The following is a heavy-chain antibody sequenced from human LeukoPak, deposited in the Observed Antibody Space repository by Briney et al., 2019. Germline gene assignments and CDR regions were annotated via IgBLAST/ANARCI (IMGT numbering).Heavy chain of an antibody. CDR1: AGFVSNSNYY. Sequence: SETLSLTCTVSAGFVSNSNYYWGWIRQPPGKGLEWIGSIYYSGSTYYNPSLKSRVTISVDTSKNQFSLKLSSVTAADTAVYYCARGTGFFGGYYGDYWGQGTLVTVSS. V-gene: IGHV4-39*07. CDR2: IYYSGST. CDR3: ARGTGFFGGYYGDY. D-gene: IGHD3-22*01. J-gene: IGHJ4*02.